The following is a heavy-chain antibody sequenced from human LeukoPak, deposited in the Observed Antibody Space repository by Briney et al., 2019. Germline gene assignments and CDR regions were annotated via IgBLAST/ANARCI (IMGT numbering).Heavy chain of an antibody. D-gene: IGHD2-15*01. CDR2: IDWDDDK. J-gene: IGHJ4*02. Sequence: ESGPTLVNPTQTLTLTCSFSGFSLSTSGMSVNWIRQPPGKALEWLARIDWDDDKYYSTSLKARLTISKDTSKNQVVLTMTNMDPVDTATYYCARPYCRGVSCYHGWFDYWGQGNLVTVSS. V-gene: IGHV2-70*11. CDR3: ARPYCRGVSCYHGWFDY. CDR1: GFSLSTSGMS.